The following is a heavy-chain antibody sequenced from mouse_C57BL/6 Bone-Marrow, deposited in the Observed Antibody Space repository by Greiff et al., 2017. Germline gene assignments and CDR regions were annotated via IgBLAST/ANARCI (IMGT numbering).Heavy chain of an antibody. D-gene: IGHD2-2*01. Sequence: EVMLVESGEGLVKPGGSLKLSCAASGFTFSSYAMSWVRQTPEKRLEWVAYISSGGDYIYYADTVKGRFTISRDNARNTLYLQMSSLKSEDTAMYYCTKSRGGYDEFAYWGQGTLVTVSA. CDR2: ISSGGDYI. CDR3: TKSRGGYDEFAY. CDR1: GFTFSSYA. V-gene: IGHV5-9-1*02. J-gene: IGHJ3*01.